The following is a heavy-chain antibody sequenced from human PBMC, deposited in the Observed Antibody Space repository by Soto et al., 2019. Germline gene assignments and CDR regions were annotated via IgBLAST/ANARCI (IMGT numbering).Heavy chain of an antibody. J-gene: IGHJ6*02. D-gene: IGHD6-13*01. CDR1: GYTFTSYA. V-gene: IGHV1-46*01. CDR3: ARAPISSSWTDQSYYYGMDV. Sequence: ASVKVSCKASGYTFTSYAMHWVRQAPGQRLEWMGIINPSGGSTSYAQKFQGRVTMTRDTSTSTVYMELSSLRSEDTAVYYCARAPISSSWTDQSYYYGMDVWGQGTTVTVSS. CDR2: INPSGGST.